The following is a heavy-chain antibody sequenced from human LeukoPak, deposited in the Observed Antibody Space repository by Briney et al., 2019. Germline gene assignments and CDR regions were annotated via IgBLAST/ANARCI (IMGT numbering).Heavy chain of an antibody. V-gene: IGHV1-46*01. CDR2: INPSGGST. CDR3: ARVGEGNYDFWSGSLLFDY. J-gene: IGHJ4*02. CDR1: GYTFTSYY. D-gene: IGHD3-3*01. Sequence: ASVKVSCKASGYTFTSYYMHWVRQAPGQGLEWMGIINPSGGSTSYAQKFQGRVTMTRDTSTSTVYMELSSLRSEDTAVYYCARVGEGNYDFWSGSLLFDYWGQGTLVTVSS.